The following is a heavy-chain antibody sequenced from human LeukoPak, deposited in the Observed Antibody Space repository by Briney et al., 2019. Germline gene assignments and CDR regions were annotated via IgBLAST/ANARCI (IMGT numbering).Heavy chain of an antibody. CDR1: GGSFSGYY. CDR3: ARGWGGDNGGYWYFDV. J-gene: IGHJ2*01. Sequence: SETLSLTCAVYGGSFSGYYWSWIRQPPGKGLEWIGEINHSGSTNYNPSLKSRVTISVDTPKNQFSLKLSSVTAADTAVYYCARGWGGDNGGYWYFDVWGRGTLVTVSS. D-gene: IGHD5-24*01. CDR2: INHSGST. V-gene: IGHV4-34*01.